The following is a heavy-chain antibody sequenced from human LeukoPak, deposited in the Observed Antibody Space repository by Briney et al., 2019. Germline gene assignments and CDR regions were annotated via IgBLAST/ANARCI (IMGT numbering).Heavy chain of an antibody. Sequence: ASVTVSCKASGYTFTGYYIHWVRQAPGQGLEWMGWINPNTGGTNYAQKFQGRVTMTRDTSISTAYMELTRLTSDDTAVYYCARDREVVAHWGQGTLVTVSS. D-gene: IGHD2-15*01. CDR2: INPNTGGT. J-gene: IGHJ4*02. CDR3: ARDREVVAH. CDR1: GYTFTGYY. V-gene: IGHV1-2*02.